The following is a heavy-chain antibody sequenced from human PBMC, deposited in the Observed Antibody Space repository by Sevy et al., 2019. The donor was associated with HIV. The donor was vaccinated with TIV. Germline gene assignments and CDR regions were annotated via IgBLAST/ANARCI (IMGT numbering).Heavy chain of an antibody. CDR2: IYYSGST. J-gene: IGHJ4*02. D-gene: IGHD6-19*01. CDR1: GGSISSYY. CDR3: ARGSGWYGYFDY. Sequence: SETLSLTCTVSGGSISSYYWSWIRQPPGKGLEWIGYIYYSGSTNYNPSLKSRVTISVDTSKNQFSLKLSSVTAADTAVYYCARGSGWYGYFDYWGQGTLVTVSS. V-gene: IGHV4-59*01.